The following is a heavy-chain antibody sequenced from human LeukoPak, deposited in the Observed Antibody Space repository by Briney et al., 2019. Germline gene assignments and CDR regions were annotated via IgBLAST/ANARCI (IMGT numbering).Heavy chain of an antibody. J-gene: IGHJ4*02. CDR3: ARFYSYAYFDY. CDR2: TYYNGNT. CDR1: GGSMSSYY. Sequence: SETLSLTCTVSGGSMSSYYWGWIRQPPGKGLEWIGYTYYNGNTNYNPPLKSRVSISVDTSKNQFSLKLSSVTAADTAVYYCARFYSYAYFDYWGQGTLVTVSS. V-gene: IGHV4-59*01. D-gene: IGHD5-18*01.